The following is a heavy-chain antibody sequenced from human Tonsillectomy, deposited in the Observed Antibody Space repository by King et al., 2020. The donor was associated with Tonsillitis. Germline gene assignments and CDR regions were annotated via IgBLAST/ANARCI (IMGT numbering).Heavy chain of an antibody. CDR2: INNSGST. J-gene: IGHJ5*02. Sequence: VQLQQWGAGLLKPSETLSLTCAVNVGSFSGYYWSWIRQPPGKGMDWIGEINNSGSTNYNPSLKSRVTISVDTSKNRFYLKRSSVTAADTAVYYCASSTSSTYNWFDPWGQGTLVTVSS. CDR3: ASSTSSTYNWFDP. CDR1: VGSFSGYY. V-gene: IGHV4-34*01. D-gene: IGHD2-2*01.